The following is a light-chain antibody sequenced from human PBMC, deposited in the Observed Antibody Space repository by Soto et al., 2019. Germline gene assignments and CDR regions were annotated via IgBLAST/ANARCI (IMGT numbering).Light chain of an antibody. CDR2: EVT. CDR3: SSYGGSNNFV. Sequence: QSVLTQPPSSSGSPGQSVTISCTGTISDVGGYNFVSWYQQYPGKAPKLIIYEVTKRPSGVPDRFSGSKSGNTASLTVSGLQTDDEADYYCSSYGGSNNFVFGTGTKVTVL. V-gene: IGLV2-8*01. CDR1: ISDVGGYNF. J-gene: IGLJ1*01.